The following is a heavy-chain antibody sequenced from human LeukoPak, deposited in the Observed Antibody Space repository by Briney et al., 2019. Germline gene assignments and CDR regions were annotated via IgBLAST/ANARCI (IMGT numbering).Heavy chain of an antibody. D-gene: IGHD4-17*01. CDR3: ARGVYGDYDY. J-gene: IGHJ4*02. V-gene: IGHV3-23*01. CDR1: GFTFSSYA. CDR2: ISVSGGST. Sequence: GGSLRLSCAASGFTFSSYAMSWVRQAPGKGLEWVSAISVSGGSTYYADSVKGRLTISRDNSKNTLYLQMDSLRAGDTAVYYCARGVYGDYDYWGQGALVTASS.